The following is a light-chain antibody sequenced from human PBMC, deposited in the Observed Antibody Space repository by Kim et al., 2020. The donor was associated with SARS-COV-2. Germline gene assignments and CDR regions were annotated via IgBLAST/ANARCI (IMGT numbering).Light chain of an antibody. CDR1: SLRKSY. CDR3: CSRDSTAKDYV. J-gene: IGLJ1*01. Sequence: SSELTQDPTVSVALGQTVRITCQGDSLRKSYASWYQQKPGQAPILVMSDENNRPSGIPDRFSGSSSGSTASLTTTGAQAEDEADYYCCSRDSTAKDYVFG. CDR2: DEN. V-gene: IGLV3-19*01.